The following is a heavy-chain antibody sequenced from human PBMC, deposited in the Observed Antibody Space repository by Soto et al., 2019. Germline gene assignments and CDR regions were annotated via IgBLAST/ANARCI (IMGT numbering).Heavy chain of an antibody. J-gene: IGHJ5*02. CDR2: TYYRSKWYN. CDR3: ARDPNYYDSSGYHWFDP. V-gene: IGHV6-1*01. CDR1: GDSVSSNSAA. D-gene: IGHD3-22*01. Sequence: TLSRTCAISGDSVSSNSAAWNWIRQSPSRGLEWLGRTYYRSKWYNDYAVSVKSRITINPDTSKNQFSLQLNSVTPEDTAVYYCARDPNYYDSSGYHWFDPWGQGTLVTVSS.